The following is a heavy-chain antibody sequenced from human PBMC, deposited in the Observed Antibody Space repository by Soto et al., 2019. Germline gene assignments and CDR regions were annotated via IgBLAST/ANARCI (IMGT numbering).Heavy chain of an antibody. V-gene: IGHV1-18*01. CDR3: ARDSPPVDY. J-gene: IGHJ4*02. CDR1: GYTFSSYG. Sequence: QVQLVQSGAEVKKPGASVKVSCKASGYTFSSYGISWVRQAPGQGLEWMGWISAYNGNIKYTQKPQGRVTMTRDTSTSTAYMELRSLRSEDTAVYYCARDSPPVDYWGQGTLVTVSS. CDR2: ISAYNGNI.